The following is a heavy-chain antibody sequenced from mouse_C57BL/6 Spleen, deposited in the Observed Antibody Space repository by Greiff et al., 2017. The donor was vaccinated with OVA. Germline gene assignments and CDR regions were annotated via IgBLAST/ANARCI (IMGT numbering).Heavy chain of an antibody. D-gene: IGHD2-3*01. CDR1: GYTFTSYW. Sequence: QVQLQQPGAELVKPGASVKVSCKASGYTFTSYWMHWVKQRPGQGLEWIGRIHPSDSDTNYNQKFQGKATLTVDKYSSPAYMQLSSLTSEDSAVYYCAISHDGYYFGYWGKGTTLSVSS. V-gene: IGHV1-74*01. CDR3: AISHDGYYFGY. J-gene: IGHJ2*01. CDR2: IHPSDSDT.